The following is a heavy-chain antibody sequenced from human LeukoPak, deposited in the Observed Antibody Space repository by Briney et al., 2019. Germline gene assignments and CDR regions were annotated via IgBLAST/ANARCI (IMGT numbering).Heavy chain of an antibody. Sequence: ASVKVSCKASGYTFTSYDINWVRQATGQGLEWMGWMNPNSGNTGYAQKFQGRVTMTRNTSISTAYMELSSLRSEDTAVYYCARDPVGDYDSSGGRKDAFDIWGQGTMVTVSS. D-gene: IGHD3-22*01. CDR2: MNPNSGNT. J-gene: IGHJ3*02. CDR3: ARDPVGDYDSSGGRKDAFDI. CDR1: GYTFTSYD. V-gene: IGHV1-8*01.